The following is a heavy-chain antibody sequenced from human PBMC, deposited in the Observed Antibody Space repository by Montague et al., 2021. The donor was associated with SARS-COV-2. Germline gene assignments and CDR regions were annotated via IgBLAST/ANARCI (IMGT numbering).Heavy chain of an antibody. CDR1: GFSLSTSGMC. Sequence: PALGKPTQTLTLTCTFSGFSLSTSGMCVSWIRQPPGKALEWLALIDWDDDKYYSTSLKTRLTISKDTSKNQVVLTMTNMDPVDTATYYCARDILTGYLYGMDVWGQGTMVTVSS. V-gene: IGHV2-70*01. CDR2: IDWDDDK. D-gene: IGHD3-9*01. CDR3: ARDILTGYLYGMDV. J-gene: IGHJ6*02.